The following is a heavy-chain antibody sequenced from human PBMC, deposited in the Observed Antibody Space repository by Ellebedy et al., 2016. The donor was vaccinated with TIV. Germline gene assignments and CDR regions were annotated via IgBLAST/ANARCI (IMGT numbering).Heavy chain of an antibody. CDR3: ARLIGLQQLVLGGEH. Sequence: SETLSLTCSVSGGSVSSGNHYWHWIRQPPGKGLEWIGYVYYIGSTNYNPSLKGRVTISVDTTKNQFSLNLDSVTAADTAVYYCARLIGLQQLVLGGEHWGQGTLVTVSS. V-gene: IGHV4-61*01. CDR2: VYYIGST. D-gene: IGHD6-13*01. CDR1: GGSVSSGNHY. J-gene: IGHJ1*01.